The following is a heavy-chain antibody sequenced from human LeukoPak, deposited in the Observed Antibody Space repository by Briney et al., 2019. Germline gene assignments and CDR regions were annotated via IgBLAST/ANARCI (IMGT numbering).Heavy chain of an antibody. CDR2: MWSDRDNK. V-gene: IGHV3-33*01. CDR1: GLIFRNYG. J-gene: IGHJ4*02. D-gene: IGHD3-10*01. CDR3: ARDGLGELLLDY. Sequence: GGSLRLSCAVSGLIFRNYGMHWVRQAPGKGLEWVAIMWSDRDNKYYADSVKGRFTISRDNSKNTLYLQMNSLRADDTAVYYCARDGLGELLLDYWGQGTLVTVSS.